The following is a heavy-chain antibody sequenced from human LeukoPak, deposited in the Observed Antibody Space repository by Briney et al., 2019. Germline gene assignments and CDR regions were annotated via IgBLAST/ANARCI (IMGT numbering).Heavy chain of an antibody. V-gene: IGHV4-34*01. J-gene: IGHJ6*03. Sequence: KPLETLSLTCAVYGGSFSGYYWSWIRQPPGKGLEWIGEINHSGSTNYNPSLKSRVTISVDTSKNQFSLKLSSVTAADTAVYYCARGNIVVVPAAGFDYYYYMDVWGKGTTVTVSS. CDR2: INHSGST. CDR1: GGSFSGYY. D-gene: IGHD2-2*01. CDR3: ARGNIVVVPAAGFDYYYYMDV.